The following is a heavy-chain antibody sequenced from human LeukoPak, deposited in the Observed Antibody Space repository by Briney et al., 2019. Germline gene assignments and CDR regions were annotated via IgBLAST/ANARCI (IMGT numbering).Heavy chain of an antibody. Sequence: GRSLRLSCAASGFTFSSYAMHWVRQAPGKGLEWVAVISYDGSNKYYADSVKGRFTISRDNSKNTLYLQMNSLRAEDTAVYYCARGSAGGGSCYSWGQGTLVTVSS. D-gene: IGHD2-15*01. J-gene: IGHJ4*02. CDR3: ARGSAGGGSCYS. CDR1: GFTFSSYA. V-gene: IGHV3-30-3*01. CDR2: ISYDGSNK.